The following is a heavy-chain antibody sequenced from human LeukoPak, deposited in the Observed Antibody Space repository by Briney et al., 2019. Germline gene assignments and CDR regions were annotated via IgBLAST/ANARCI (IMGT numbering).Heavy chain of an antibody. V-gene: IGHV3-30*04. CDR2: ISYDGSNK. CDR1: GFTFSSYA. D-gene: IGHD2-15*01. CDR3: ARGYCSGGTCYSFRGDWFDP. Sequence: GGSLRLSCAASGFTFSSYAMHWVRQAPGKGLEWVAVISYDGSNKYYADFVKGRFTISRDNSKNTLYLQMNSLRAEDTAVYYCARGYCSGGTCYSFRGDWFDPWGQGTLVTVSS. J-gene: IGHJ5*02.